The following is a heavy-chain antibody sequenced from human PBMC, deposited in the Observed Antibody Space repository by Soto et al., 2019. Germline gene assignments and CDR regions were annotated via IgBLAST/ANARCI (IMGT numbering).Heavy chain of an antibody. CDR3: ARDSDNWNWPSPRWFDP. CDR2: ISAYNGNT. J-gene: IGHJ5*02. V-gene: IGHV1-18*01. D-gene: IGHD1-7*01. CDR1: GYTFTSYG. Sequence: GASVKVSCKASGYTFTSYGISWVRQAPGQGLEWMGWISAYNGNTNYAQKLQGRVTMTTDTSTSTAYMELRSLRSDDTAVYYCARDSDNWNWPSPRWFDPWGQGTLVTSPQ.